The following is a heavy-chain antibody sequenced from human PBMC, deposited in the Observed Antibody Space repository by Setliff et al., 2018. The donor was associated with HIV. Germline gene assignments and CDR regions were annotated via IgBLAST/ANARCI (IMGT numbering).Heavy chain of an antibody. J-gene: IGHJ4*02. CDR2: TNPQSDIA. V-gene: IGHV1-69*10. CDR3: VRVGPWYYARSGYLASWDY. CDR1: GFTFNHYA. Sequence: SVKVSCKASGFTFNHYALSWVRQAPGQRPEWMGGTNPQSDIANYAQRFQGRVTITADPSTTTTYMELTSLRADDTAVYYCVRVGPWYYARSGYLASWDYWGQGTLVTVSS. D-gene: IGHD3-22*01.